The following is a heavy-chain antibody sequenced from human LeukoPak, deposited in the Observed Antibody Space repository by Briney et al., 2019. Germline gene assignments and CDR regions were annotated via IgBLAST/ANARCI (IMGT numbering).Heavy chain of an antibody. CDR1: GFIVSNNY. Sequence: GGPLRLSGAASGFIVSNNYMTWVRQAPGKGLEGVSVIYSGGSTYYADSVKGRFTISRDNSKNTLYLQRNRLRAEETAVYYCATSVSKSRSFDYWGQGTLVTVSS. V-gene: IGHV3-53*01. CDR2: IYSGGST. CDR3: ATSVSKSRSFDY. J-gene: IGHJ4*02.